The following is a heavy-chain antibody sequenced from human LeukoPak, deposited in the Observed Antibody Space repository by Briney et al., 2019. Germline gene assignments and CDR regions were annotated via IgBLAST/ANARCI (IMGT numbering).Heavy chain of an antibody. CDR2: IKQDGSVI. J-gene: IGHJ3*02. Sequence: GGSLRLSCAASGFSFSTHWMSWFRQAPGKGLEWVALIKQDGSVIHYVDSVKGRFTISRDNAKNSVSLQMNSLRADDTAVYYCAGDEGWTFDIWGQGTKVTVSS. D-gene: IGHD5-24*01. CDR3: AGDEGWTFDI. CDR1: GFSFSTHW. V-gene: IGHV3-7*01.